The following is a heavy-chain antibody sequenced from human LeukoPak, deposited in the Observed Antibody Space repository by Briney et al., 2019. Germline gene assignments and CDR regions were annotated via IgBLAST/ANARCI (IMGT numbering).Heavy chain of an antibody. D-gene: IGHD3-16*01. CDR3: VKGLVLADDYFDP. J-gene: IGHJ5*02. CDR2: ISNSADST. Sequence: PAETLCLSCSVSGFSFSSDSMHWVRQPPGKGLEYVSGISNSADSTYYAYSVKGRFTISRDNSKHTLYLQMSSLRAEDTAVYYGVKGLVLADDYFDPWGQGTLVTVSS. V-gene: IGHV3-64D*09. CDR1: GFSFSSDS.